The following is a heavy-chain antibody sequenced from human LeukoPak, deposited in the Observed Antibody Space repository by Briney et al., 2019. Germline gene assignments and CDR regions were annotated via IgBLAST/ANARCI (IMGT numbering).Heavy chain of an antibody. CDR3: ARESGDYSNYELRWVDR. D-gene: IGHD4-11*01. CDR1: GYTFTSYF. Sequence: SVQVSCKACGYTFTSYFMHWLRPAAVQGIEWMGIINPSGGSTSDAQKFKGRDTMTRDTSTSTVYMELSSVRAEDTAVYYCARESGDYSNYELRWVDRWGQGTLVTVSS. V-gene: IGHV1-46*01. CDR2: INPSGGST. J-gene: IGHJ5*02.